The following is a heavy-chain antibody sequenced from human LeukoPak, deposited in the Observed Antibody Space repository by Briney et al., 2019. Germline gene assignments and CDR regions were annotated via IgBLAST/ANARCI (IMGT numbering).Heavy chain of an antibody. CDR3: ARDYVGYYYYMDV. Sequence: GASVKVSCKASGGTFSSYAISWVRQAPGQRLEWMGRIIPIFGTANYAQKFQGRVTITTDESTSTAYMELSSLRSEDTAVYYCARDYVGYYYYMDVWGKGTTVTVSS. CDR2: IIPIFGTA. D-gene: IGHD3-16*01. V-gene: IGHV1-69*05. J-gene: IGHJ6*03. CDR1: GGTFSSYA.